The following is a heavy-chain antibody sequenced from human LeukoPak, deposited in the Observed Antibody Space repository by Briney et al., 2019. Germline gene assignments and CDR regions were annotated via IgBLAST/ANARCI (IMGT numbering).Heavy chain of an antibody. Sequence: PGGSLRLSCAASGFTFSSYAMSWVRQAPGKGLEWVSAISGSGGSTHYADSVKGRFTISRDNAKNSLYLQMNSLRAEDTAVYYCARGGFGELFSSDYWGQGTLVTVSS. J-gene: IGHJ4*02. CDR1: GFTFSSYA. D-gene: IGHD3-10*01. V-gene: IGHV3-23*01. CDR2: ISGSGGST. CDR3: ARGGFGELFSSDY.